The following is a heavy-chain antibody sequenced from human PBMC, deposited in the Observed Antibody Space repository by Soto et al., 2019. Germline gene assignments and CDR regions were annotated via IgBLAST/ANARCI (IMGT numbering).Heavy chain of an antibody. CDR2: FDPEDGET. Sequence: ASVKVSCKVSGYTLTELSMHWVRQAPGKGLEWMGGFDPEDGETIYAQKFQGRVTMTEDTSTDTAYMGLSSLRSEDTAVYYCATSFFVWLLSYPYGMDVWGQATTVTGSS. J-gene: IGHJ6*02. V-gene: IGHV1-24*01. CDR3: ATSFFVWLLSYPYGMDV. D-gene: IGHD3-3*02. CDR1: GYTLTELS.